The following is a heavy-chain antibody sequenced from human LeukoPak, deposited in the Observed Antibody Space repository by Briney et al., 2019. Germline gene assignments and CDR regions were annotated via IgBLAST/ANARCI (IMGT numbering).Heavy chain of an antibody. CDR2: ISYDGSNK. CDR3: ARDLDYDFWSGYFDY. V-gene: IGHV3-30-3*01. J-gene: IGHJ4*02. Sequence: GGSLRLSRAASGFTFSSYAMHWVRQAPGKGLEWVAVISYDGSNKYYADSVKGRFTISRDNSKNTLYLQMNSLRAEDTAVYYCARDLDYDFWSGYFDYWGQGTLVTVSS. CDR1: GFTFSSYA. D-gene: IGHD3-3*01.